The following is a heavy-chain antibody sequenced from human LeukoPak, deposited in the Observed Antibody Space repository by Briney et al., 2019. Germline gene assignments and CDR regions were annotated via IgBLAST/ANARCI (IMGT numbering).Heavy chain of an antibody. CDR3: ARDRAAAGPEFDY. CDR1: GGSISSGSYY. D-gene: IGHD6-13*01. Sequence: SETLSLTCTVSGGSISSGSYYWSWIRQPAGKGLEWIGRVYTSGSTNYNPSLKSRVTISVDTSKNQFSLKLSSVTAADTAVYYCARDRAAAGPEFDYWGQGTLVTVSS. V-gene: IGHV4-61*02. J-gene: IGHJ4*02. CDR2: VYTSGST.